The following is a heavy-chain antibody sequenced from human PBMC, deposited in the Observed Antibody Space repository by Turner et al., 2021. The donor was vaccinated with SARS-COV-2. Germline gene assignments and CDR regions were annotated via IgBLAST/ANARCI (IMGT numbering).Heavy chain of an antibody. D-gene: IGHD6-19*01. Sequence: QVQLVQSGDEVKKRGASVKVSCKVAGYTLTEFTMHWVRQAPGKGLEWIGGFDPEDVETIYAQKFQGRVTMTEDTSTDTAYMELSSLRSEDTAVYSCATVFAVACLSYGMDVWGQGTTVTVSS. CDR2: FDPEDVET. CDR1: GYTLTEFT. J-gene: IGHJ6*02. V-gene: IGHV1-24*01. CDR3: ATVFAVACLSYGMDV.